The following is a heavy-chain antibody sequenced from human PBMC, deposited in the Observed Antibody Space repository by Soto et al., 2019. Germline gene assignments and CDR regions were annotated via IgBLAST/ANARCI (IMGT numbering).Heavy chain of an antibody. V-gene: IGHV4-39*01. CDR3: ARHRPPFLYGSGPWDV. CDR1: GGSISSSSYY. CDR2: IYYSGST. Sequence: SETLSLTCTVSGGSISSSSYYWGWIRQPPGKGLEWIGSIYYSGSTYYNPSLKSRVTISVDTSKNQFSLKLSSVTAADTAVYYCARHRPPFLYGSGPWDVWGQGATVTVS. D-gene: IGHD3-10*01. J-gene: IGHJ6*02.